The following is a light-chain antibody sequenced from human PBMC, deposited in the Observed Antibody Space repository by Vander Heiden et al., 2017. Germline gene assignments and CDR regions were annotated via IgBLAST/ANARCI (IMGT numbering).Light chain of an antibody. CDR2: SDN. CDR1: SSNIGSNT. V-gene: IGLV1-44*01. J-gene: IGLJ2*01. Sequence: QSVRTQPPSASGTPGQRVTISCSGSSSNIGSNTVNWYQQFPGTAPKFLIYSDNRRPSGVPDRFSGSKSGTSASLAISVLQSEDEAIYYCAAWDDSLNGVVFGGGTKLTV. CDR3: AAWDDSLNGVV.